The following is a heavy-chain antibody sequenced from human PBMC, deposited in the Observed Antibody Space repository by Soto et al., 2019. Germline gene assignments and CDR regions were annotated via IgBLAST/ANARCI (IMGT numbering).Heavy chain of an antibody. D-gene: IGHD2-2*01. Sequence: QVQLVQSGAEVKKPGASVKVSCKASGYTFASYGISWVRQAPGQGLEWMGWISAYNGNTNYVQNLQGRVTMTTDTATSTAYMEVRSLRSDDTAVYYCAREDVVVPAPCLGAFDIWGQGTMVTVSS. CDR3: AREDVVVPAPCLGAFDI. CDR1: GYTFASYG. J-gene: IGHJ3*02. CDR2: ISAYNGNT. V-gene: IGHV1-18*01.